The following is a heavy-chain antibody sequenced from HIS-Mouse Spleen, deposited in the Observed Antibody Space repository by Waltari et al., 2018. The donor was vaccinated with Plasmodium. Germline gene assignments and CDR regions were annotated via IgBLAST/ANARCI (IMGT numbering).Heavy chain of an antibody. CDR3: AKEVLGYYDFWSRPDY. V-gene: IGHV3-30*18. CDR2: ISYDGSNK. CDR1: GSTFSSYG. J-gene: IGHJ4*02. Sequence: QVQLVESGGGVVQPGRSLRLSCAASGSTFSSYGMHRVRQAPGKGLEWVAVISYDGSNKYYADSVKGRFTISRDNSKNTLYLQMNSLRAEDTAVYYCAKEVLGYYDFWSRPDYWGQGTLVTVSS. D-gene: IGHD3-3*01.